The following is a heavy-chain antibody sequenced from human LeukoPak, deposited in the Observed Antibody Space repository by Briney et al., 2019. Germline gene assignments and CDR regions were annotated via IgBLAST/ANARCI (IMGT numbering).Heavy chain of an antibody. CDR2: TYYRSKWYN. D-gene: IGHD3-10*01. J-gene: IGHJ3*02. Sequence: SQTLSLTCAIFGDSVSSNSAAWNWIRQSPSRGLEWLGRTYYRSKWYNDYAVSVKSRITINPDTSKNQFSLQLNSVTPEDTAVYYCARADFYYGSGSCFQRDAFDIWGQGTMVTVSS. CDR3: ARADFYYGSGSCFQRDAFDI. V-gene: IGHV6-1*01. CDR1: GDSVSSNSAA.